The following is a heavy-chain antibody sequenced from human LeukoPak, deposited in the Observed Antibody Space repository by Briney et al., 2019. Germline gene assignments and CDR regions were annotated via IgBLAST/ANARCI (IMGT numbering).Heavy chain of an antibody. CDR2: ISSSGDTT. Sequence: GGSLRLSCAASGFTFNSHAMNWVRQAPGKGLEWVSGISSSGDTTYYADSVKGRFTISRDNSKNTLYLQMNSLRAEDTAVYYCANPYRGNYYLGDYWGQGTLVTVSS. V-gene: IGHV3-23*01. J-gene: IGHJ4*02. CDR1: GFTFNSHA. CDR3: ANPYRGNYYLGDY. D-gene: IGHD1-26*01.